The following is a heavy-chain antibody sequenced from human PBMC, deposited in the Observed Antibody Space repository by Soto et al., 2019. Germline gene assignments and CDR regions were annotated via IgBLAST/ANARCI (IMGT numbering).Heavy chain of an antibody. CDR3: AKKGLGSLATYCTTGDCHYALGV. CDR2: ISGGGDGT. V-gene: IGHV3-23*01. Sequence: EVQLLESGGGLVRPGGSLRLSCAASGFTFYNYAMKWARQAPGKGLEWVSTISGGGDGTYYADSVKGRFTISRDNSRNTVYLQMNSLRPDDTAVYYCAKKGLGSLATYCTTGDCHYALGVWGQGTLDTVSS. J-gene: IGHJ3*01. CDR1: GFTFYNYA. D-gene: IGHD2-8*01.